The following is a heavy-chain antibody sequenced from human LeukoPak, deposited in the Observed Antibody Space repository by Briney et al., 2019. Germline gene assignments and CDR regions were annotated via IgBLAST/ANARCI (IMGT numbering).Heavy chain of an antibody. J-gene: IGHJ4*02. CDR1: GGSISSYY. D-gene: IGHD4-23*01. CDR2: IYYSGST. Sequence: PSETPSLTCTVSGGSISSYYWSWIRQPPGKGLEWIGYIYYSGSTNYNPSLKSRVTISVDTSKNQFSLKLSSVTAADTAVYYCARGLATVVDFDYWGQGTLVTVSS. CDR3: ARGLATVVDFDY. V-gene: IGHV4-59*01.